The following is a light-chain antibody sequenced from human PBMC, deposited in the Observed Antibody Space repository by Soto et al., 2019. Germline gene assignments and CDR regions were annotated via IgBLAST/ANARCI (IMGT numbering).Light chain of an antibody. Sequence: EIVLTQSPATLSLSPGERATLSCRASQSVSSYLAWYQKKPGQAPRLLIYDASNRATGISARFSGSGSGTDFTLTISILEPEDFAVYYCQQRSNWPPITFGQGTRLEIK. V-gene: IGKV3-11*01. CDR1: QSVSSY. J-gene: IGKJ5*01. CDR3: QQRSNWPPIT. CDR2: DAS.